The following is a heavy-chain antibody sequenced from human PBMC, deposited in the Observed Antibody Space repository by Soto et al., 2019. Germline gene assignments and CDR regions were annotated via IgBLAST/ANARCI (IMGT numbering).Heavy chain of an antibody. J-gene: IGHJ6*02. CDR3: ARGKDIVVVPAANDYYYGMDV. CDR2: IIPIFGTA. CDR1: GGTFSSYA. D-gene: IGHD2-2*01. Sequence: VASVKVSCKASGGTFSSYAISGVRQAPGQGLEWMGGIIPIFGTANYAQKFQGRVTITADESTSTAYMELSSLRSEDTAVYYCARGKDIVVVPAANDYYYGMDVWGQGTTVTVSS. V-gene: IGHV1-69*13.